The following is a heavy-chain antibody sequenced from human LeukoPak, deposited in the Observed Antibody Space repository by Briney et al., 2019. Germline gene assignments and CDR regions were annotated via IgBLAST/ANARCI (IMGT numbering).Heavy chain of an antibody. V-gene: IGHV3-23*01. D-gene: IGHD3-9*01. CDR2: ISGSGANT. CDR3: AKESQTYYDIMTGYPNYYFDY. Sequence: EGSLRLSCAASKFTFSTSAMSWVRQAPGKGLEWVSAISGSGANTHYVDSVKGRFTISRDNSKNTLYLEMSSLRADDTAVYYCAKESQTYYDIMTGYPNYYFDYWGQGTLVTVPS. CDR1: KFTFSTSA. J-gene: IGHJ4*02.